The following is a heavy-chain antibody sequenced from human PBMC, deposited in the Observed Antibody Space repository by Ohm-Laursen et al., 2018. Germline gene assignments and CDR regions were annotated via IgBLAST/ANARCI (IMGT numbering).Heavy chain of an antibody. Sequence: SETLSLTCTVSGGSISSSNYYWGWIRQPPGKGLEWIGSIYYSGNTYYNPSLKSRVTIAVDTSKNQFSRKLTSVTAADTSVYYCATSNNWYYFDYWGQGTLVTVSS. D-gene: IGHD6-13*01. CDR1: GGSISSSNYY. V-gene: IGHV4-39*01. J-gene: IGHJ4*02. CDR2: IYYSGNT. CDR3: ATSNNWYYFDY.